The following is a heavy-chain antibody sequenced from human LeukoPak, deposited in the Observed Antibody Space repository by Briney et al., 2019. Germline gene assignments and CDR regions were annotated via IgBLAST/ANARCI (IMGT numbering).Heavy chain of an antibody. CDR3: ARVAPGATGAFDI. D-gene: IGHD1-26*01. V-gene: IGHV3-9*01. CDR2: ISWNSGSI. CDR1: GFTFDDYA. J-gene: IGHJ3*02. Sequence: GGSLRLSCAASGFTFDDYAMHWVRQAPGKGLEWVSGISWNSGSIGYADSVKGRFTISRDNAKNSLYLQMNSLRAEDTAVYYCARVAPGATGAFDIWGQGTMVTVSS.